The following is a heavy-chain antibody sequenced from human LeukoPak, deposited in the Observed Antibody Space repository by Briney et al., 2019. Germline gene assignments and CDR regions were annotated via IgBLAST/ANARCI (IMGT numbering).Heavy chain of an antibody. CDR2: IYYSEST. V-gene: IGHV4-31*11. J-gene: IGHJ4*02. D-gene: IGHD6-19*01. CDR1: GGSISSGGYS. Sequence: PSETLSLTCAVSGGSISSGGYSWSWLRQHPGKGLEWTGYIYYSESTYYNPSLKSRVTISVDTSKNQFSLKLSSVTAADTAVYYCARGGPGYSSGWYDYWGQGTLVTVSS. CDR3: ARGGPGYSSGWYDY.